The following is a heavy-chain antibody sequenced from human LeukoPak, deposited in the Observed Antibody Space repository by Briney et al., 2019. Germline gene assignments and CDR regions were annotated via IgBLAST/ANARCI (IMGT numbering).Heavy chain of an antibody. J-gene: IGHJ4*02. CDR1: GFTFSSYE. Sequence: PGGSLRLSCAASGFTFSSYEMNWVRQAPGKGLEWVSYISSSGSTIYYADSVKGRFTISRDNAKNSLFLQMNSLRAEDTAVYYCAPDITVVKGWGQGTLVTVSS. D-gene: IGHD2-21*01. CDR2: ISSSGSTI. V-gene: IGHV3-48*03. CDR3: APDITVVKG.